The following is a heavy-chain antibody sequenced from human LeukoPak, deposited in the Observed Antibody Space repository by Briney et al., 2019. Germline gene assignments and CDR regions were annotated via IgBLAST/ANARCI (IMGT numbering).Heavy chain of an antibody. V-gene: IGHV3-30*02. Sequence: GGSLRLSCAASGFTFSTYGMHWVRQAPGKGLEWVAYIPSDTRHPFYVGSVKGRFTISRDNSKNMVYLEMNSLRVEDTAIYYCAKLVQSPADAFDFWGQGTMVTVSS. J-gene: IGHJ3*01. CDR1: GFTFSTYG. CDR3: AKLVQSPADAFDF. D-gene: IGHD2-8*02. CDR2: IPSDTRHP.